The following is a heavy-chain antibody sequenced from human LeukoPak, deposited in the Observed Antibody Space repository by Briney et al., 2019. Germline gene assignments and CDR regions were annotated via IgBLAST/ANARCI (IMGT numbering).Heavy chain of an antibody. D-gene: IGHD4-17*01. CDR1: GGSISSYF. Sequence: SETLSLTCTVSGGSISSYFWSWIRQPPGKGLEWIGYIYYSGSTNYNPSLKSRVPISVDTSKNQFSLKLSSVTAADTAVYYCARAYGDYENWFDPWGQGTLVTVSS. CDR3: ARAYGDYENWFDP. CDR2: IYYSGST. J-gene: IGHJ5*02. V-gene: IGHV4-59*01.